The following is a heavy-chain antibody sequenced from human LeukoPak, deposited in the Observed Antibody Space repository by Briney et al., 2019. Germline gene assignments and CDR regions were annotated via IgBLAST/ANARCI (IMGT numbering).Heavy chain of an antibody. V-gene: IGHV3-74*01. CDR2: INDDGSDT. J-gene: IGHJ3*02. CDR3: ATIVGATPLGAFDI. D-gene: IGHD1-26*01. CDR1: GFTFKLYW. Sequence: PGGSLRLSCAASGFTFKLYWMHWVRQVPGKRPVWVSRINDDGSDTIYADSVRGRFTISRDDAKNTVYLQMNNLRAEDTAVYYCATIVGATPLGAFDIWGQGTMVTVSS.